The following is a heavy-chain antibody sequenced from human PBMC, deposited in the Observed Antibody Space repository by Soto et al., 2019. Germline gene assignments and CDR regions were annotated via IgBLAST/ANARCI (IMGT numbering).Heavy chain of an antibody. CDR1: GDSVSSGSYY. D-gene: IGHD1-26*01. CDR3: AREYFDSGGFLYGMDV. CDR2: IYTSGTT. Sequence: QVQLQESGPRLVKPSETLSLTCAVSGDSVSSGSYYWTWIRQPPGKGLEYIGYIYTSGTTNYNPPPQSRVTIEVDTSKNRFSLRLSAVNAADTAVYYCAREYFDSGGFLYGMDVWGQGTTVTVSS. J-gene: IGHJ6*02. V-gene: IGHV4-61*03.